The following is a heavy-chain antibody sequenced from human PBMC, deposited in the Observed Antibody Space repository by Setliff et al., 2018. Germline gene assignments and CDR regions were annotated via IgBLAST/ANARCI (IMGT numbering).Heavy chain of an antibody. D-gene: IGHD3-22*01. J-gene: IGHJ6*03. V-gene: IGHV4-59*08. CDR1: GAAISTYY. CDR3: ARTGTTYYYSCMDV. Sequence: SETLSLTCAVSGAAISTYYWSWLRQPPGKGLEWIGYVSYGGSTKYNPSLESRVTISLDAPKNQFSLKLTSVTAADTAVYYCARTGTTYYYSCMDVWGKGTTVTVSS. CDR2: VSYGGST.